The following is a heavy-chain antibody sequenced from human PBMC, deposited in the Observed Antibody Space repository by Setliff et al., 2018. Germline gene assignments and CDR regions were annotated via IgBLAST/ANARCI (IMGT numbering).Heavy chain of an antibody. J-gene: IGHJ5*02. CDR2: IYYSGST. CDR1: GGSISNYY. D-gene: IGHD3-16*02. V-gene: IGHV4-59*01. Sequence: PSETLSLTCTVSGGSISNYYWTWIRQPPGKGLEWIGYIYYSGSTNYNPSLNNRVTISVDTSKNQFSLKLTSVTAADTAVYYCARGVSTLYSSDWFDPWGQGTLVTVSS. CDR3: ARGVSTLYSSDWFDP.